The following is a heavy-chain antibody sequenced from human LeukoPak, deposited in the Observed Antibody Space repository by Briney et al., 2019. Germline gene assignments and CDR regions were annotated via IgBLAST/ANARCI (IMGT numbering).Heavy chain of an antibody. Sequence: ASVKVSCKAAGYTFTGYYMFWVRQAPGQGLEWMGRINPNSGGTNYAQKFQGRVTMTRDTSISTAYMELSRLRSDDTAVCYCARGYCSGGSCYSGESWFDPWGQGTLVTVCS. CDR3: ARGYCSGGSCYSGESWFDP. CDR1: GYTFTGYY. J-gene: IGHJ5*02. CDR2: INPNSGGT. V-gene: IGHV1-2*06. D-gene: IGHD2-15*01.